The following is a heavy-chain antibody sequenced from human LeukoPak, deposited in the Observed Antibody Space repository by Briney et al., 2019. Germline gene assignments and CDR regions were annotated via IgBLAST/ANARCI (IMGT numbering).Heavy chain of an antibody. CDR2: ISAYNGNT. V-gene: IGHV1-18*01. Sequence: ASVKVSCKAPGYTFTSYGISWVRQAPGQGLEWMGWISAYNGNTNYAQKLQGRVTMTTDTSTSTAYMELRSLRSDDTAVYYCARVDPYDSSAYYFDYWGQGTLVTVSS. CDR1: GYTFTSYG. CDR3: ARVDPYDSSAYYFDY. J-gene: IGHJ4*02. D-gene: IGHD3-22*01.